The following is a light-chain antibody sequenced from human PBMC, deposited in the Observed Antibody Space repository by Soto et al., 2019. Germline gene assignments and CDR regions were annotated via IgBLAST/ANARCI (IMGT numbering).Light chain of an antibody. V-gene: IGLV2-8*01. CDR2: EVS. Sequence: QSALTQPPSASGSPGPSVTISCTGTSSDVGGYNYVSWYQQHPGKAPKLLIYEVSKRPSGVPDRVSGSKSGTKASLTVSGFQAEDEAGYYCSSYAGSNNVVFGGGTQLTVL. CDR3: SSYAGSNNVV. J-gene: IGLJ2*01. CDR1: SSDVGGYNY.